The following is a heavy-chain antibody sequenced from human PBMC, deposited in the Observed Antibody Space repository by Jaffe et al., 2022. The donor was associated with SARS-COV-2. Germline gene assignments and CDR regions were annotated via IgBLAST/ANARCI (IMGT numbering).Heavy chain of an antibody. V-gene: IGHV3-33*01. CDR1: GFTFSSYG. D-gene: IGHD6-6*01. CDR2: IWYDGSNK. CDR3: ARDLGGLTAAQGGMDV. Sequence: QVQLVESGGGVVQPGRSLRLSCAASGFTFSSYGMHWVRQAPGKGLEWVAVIWYDGSNKYYADSVKGRFTISRDNSKNTLYLQMNSLRAEDTAVYYCARDLGGLTAAQGGMDVWGQGTTVTVSS. J-gene: IGHJ6*02.